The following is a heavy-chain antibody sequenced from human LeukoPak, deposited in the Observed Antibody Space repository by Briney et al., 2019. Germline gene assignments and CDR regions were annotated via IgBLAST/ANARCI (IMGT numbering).Heavy chain of an antibody. CDR3: ARTSPMVTVCQGGNRFVR. CDR1: GSAFTDYY. CDR2: INPNSGGT. V-gene: IGHV1-2*02. J-gene: IGHJ5*02. Sequence: ASVKVSCNASGSAFTDYYTHRIPQAPGQGLEWMGWINPNSGGTNYAQKFQGRVTMTRDTSISTAYVELSRLTSDDTAVYYCARTSPMVTVCQGGNRFVRCGQGTLVTVSS. D-gene: IGHD5-18*01.